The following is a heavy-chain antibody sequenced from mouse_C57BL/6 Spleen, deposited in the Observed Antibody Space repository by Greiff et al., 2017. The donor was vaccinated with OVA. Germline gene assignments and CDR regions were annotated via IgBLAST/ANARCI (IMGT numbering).Heavy chain of an antibody. CDR2: IYPGSGNT. Sequence: QVQLQQSGPELVKPGASVKISCKASGYSFTSYYIHWVKQRPGQGLEWIGWIYPGSGNTKYNEKFKGKATLTADTSSSTAYMQLSSLTSEDSAVYYWAKGAAVGNYCNYGKAMDYWGQGTSVTVSS. CDR3: AKGAAVGNYCNYGKAMDY. V-gene: IGHV1-66*01. D-gene: IGHD2-1*01. CDR1: GYSFTSYY. J-gene: IGHJ4*01.